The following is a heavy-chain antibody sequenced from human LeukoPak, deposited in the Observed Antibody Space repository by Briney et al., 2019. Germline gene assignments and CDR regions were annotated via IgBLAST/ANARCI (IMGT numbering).Heavy chain of an antibody. CDR3: ARAGVGRGDDAFDI. J-gene: IGHJ3*02. CDR2: IYYTGST. V-gene: IGHV4-59*08. D-gene: IGHD3-3*01. CDR1: GVSISTYY. Sequence: SETLSLTCTVSGVSISTYYWSWIRQPPGKGLEWIGYIYYTGSTNYNPSLKSRVTISVDTSKNQFSLKLRSVTAADTAVYYCARAGVGRGDDAFDIWGQGTIVTVSS.